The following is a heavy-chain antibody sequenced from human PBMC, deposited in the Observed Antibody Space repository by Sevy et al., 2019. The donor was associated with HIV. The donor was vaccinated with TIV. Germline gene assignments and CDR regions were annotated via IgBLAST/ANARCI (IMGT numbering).Heavy chain of an antibody. V-gene: IGHV3-30-3*01. CDR1: GFTFSSYA. CDR3: ARQYCSGRSCYFGADAFDI. Sequence: GGSLRLSCAASGFTFSSYAMHWVRQAPGKGLEWVAVISYDGSNKYYADSVKGRFTISRDNSKNTLYLQMNSLRAEDTAVYYCARQYCSGRSCYFGADAFDIWGQGTMVTVSS. J-gene: IGHJ3*02. CDR2: ISYDGSNK. D-gene: IGHD2-15*01.